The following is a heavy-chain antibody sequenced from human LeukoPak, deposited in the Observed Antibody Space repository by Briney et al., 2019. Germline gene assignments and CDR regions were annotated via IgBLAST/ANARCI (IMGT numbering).Heavy chain of an antibody. CDR2: IVVGSGNT. V-gene: IGHV1-58*01. D-gene: IGHD3-16*01. J-gene: IGHJ4*02. CDR3: AAVSMITFGGVSFDC. CDR1: GFTFTSSA. Sequence: SVKVSCKASGFTFTSSAVQWVRQARGQRLEWIGWIVVGSGNTNYAQKFQERVTITRDMSTSTAYMELSSLRSEDTAVYYCAAVSMITFGGVSFDCWGQGTLVTVSS.